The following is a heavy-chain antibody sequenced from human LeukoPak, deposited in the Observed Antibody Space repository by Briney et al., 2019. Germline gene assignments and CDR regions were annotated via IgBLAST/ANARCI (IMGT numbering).Heavy chain of an antibody. V-gene: IGHV4-61*02. D-gene: IGHD3-22*01. J-gene: IGHJ4*02. CDR1: GGSISSGSYY. CDR3: ASESSDEVVNPSFDY. Sequence: SETLSLTCTVSGGSISSGSYYWSWIRQPAVKGLEWIGRIYTSGSTNYNPSLKSRVTISVDTSKNQFSLKLSSVTAADTAVYYCASESSDEVVNPSFDYWGQGTLVTVSS. CDR2: IYTSGST.